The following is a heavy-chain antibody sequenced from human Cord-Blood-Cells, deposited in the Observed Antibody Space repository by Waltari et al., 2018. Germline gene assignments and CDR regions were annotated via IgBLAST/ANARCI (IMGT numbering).Heavy chain of an antibody. CDR1: GFTFSSYA. Sequence: QVQLVESGGGVVQPGRSLRLSCAASGFTFSSYAMHWVRQAPGKGLEWVAVISYDGSNKYYADSVKGRFTISRDNSKNTLYLQMNSLRAEDTAVYYCARDATRTGRQYYFDYWGQGTLVTVSS. V-gene: IGHV3-30-3*01. D-gene: IGHD2-15*01. CDR3: ARDATRTGRQYYFDY. J-gene: IGHJ4*02. CDR2: ISYDGSNK.